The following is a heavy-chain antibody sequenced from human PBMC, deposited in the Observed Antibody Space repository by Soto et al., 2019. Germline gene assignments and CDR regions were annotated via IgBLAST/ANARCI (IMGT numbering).Heavy chain of an antibody. V-gene: IGHV3-30*19. J-gene: IGHJ4*02. CDR1: GFTFSSYG. CDR2: ISYDGSNK. Sequence: GGSLRLSCAASGFTFSSYGMHWVRQAPGKGLEWVAVISYDGSNKYYADSVKGRFTISRDNSKNTLYLQMNSLRAEDTAVYYCARVGGYCISTSCYAPYWGQGTLVTVSS. CDR3: ARVGGYCISTSCYAPY. D-gene: IGHD2-2*01.